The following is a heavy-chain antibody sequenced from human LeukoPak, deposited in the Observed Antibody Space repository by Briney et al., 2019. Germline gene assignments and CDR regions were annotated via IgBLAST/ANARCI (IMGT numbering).Heavy chain of an antibody. CDR1: GGSISSSSYY. Sequence: SETLSLTCTVSGGSISSSSYYWGWIRQPPGKGLEWIGSIYYSGSTYYNPSLKSRVTISVDTSKNQFSLKLSSVTAADTAVYYCASPYSNFYFDYWGQGTLVTVSS. J-gene: IGHJ4*02. CDR3: ASPYSNFYFDY. D-gene: IGHD4-11*01. V-gene: IGHV4-39*01. CDR2: IYYSGST.